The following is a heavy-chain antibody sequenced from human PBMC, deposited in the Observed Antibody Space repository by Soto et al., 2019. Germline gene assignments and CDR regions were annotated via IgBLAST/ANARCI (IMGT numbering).Heavy chain of an antibody. CDR1: GYSFSSYG. CDR2: INAGNDNT. D-gene: IGHD1-26*01. Sequence: ASVKVSCKASGYSFSSYGITWVRQAPGQRLEWMGWINAGNDNTKYSQKFQGRVTITRDTSARTAYMEMSSLRSEDTAVYYCARGGSLYWYFDLWGRGTLVTSPQ. CDR3: ARGGSLYWYFDL. J-gene: IGHJ2*01. V-gene: IGHV1-3*01.